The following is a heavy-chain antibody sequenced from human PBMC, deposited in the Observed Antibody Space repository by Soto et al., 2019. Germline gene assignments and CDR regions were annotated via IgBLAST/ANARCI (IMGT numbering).Heavy chain of an antibody. Sequence: QVQLQESGPGLVKPSETLSLTCTVSGGSISSYYWSWIRQPPGKGLEWIGYIYYSGSTNYNPSLKIRATISVDTSKNQFSLELSSVTAADTPVYYCAIARGVGATGGGWFDPWGQGTPVTVSS. V-gene: IGHV4-59*08. CDR1: GGSISSYY. D-gene: IGHD1-26*01. CDR3: AIARGVGATGGGWFDP. J-gene: IGHJ5*02. CDR2: IYYSGST.